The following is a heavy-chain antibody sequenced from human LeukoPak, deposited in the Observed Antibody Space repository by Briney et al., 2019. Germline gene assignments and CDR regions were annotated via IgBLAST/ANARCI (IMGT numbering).Heavy chain of an antibody. CDR3: ARDRGAATWFDP. Sequence: NPSETLSLTCTVSGGSISSYYWSWIRQPPGKGLEWIGYIYYSGSTNYNPSLKSRVTISVDTSKNQISLNLSSVTAADTAVYYCARDRGAATWFDPWGQGTLVTVSS. V-gene: IGHV4-59*01. CDR2: IYYSGST. D-gene: IGHD1-26*01. J-gene: IGHJ5*02. CDR1: GGSISSYY.